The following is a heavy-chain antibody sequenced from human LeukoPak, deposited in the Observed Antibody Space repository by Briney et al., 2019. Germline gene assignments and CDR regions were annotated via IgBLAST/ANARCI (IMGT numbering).Heavy chain of an antibody. CDR3: ARDRGYDYVWGSYRRTSFDY. CDR1: GDSVSSNSAA. D-gene: IGHD3-16*02. Sequence: SQTLSLTCAISGDSVSSNSAAWNWIRQSPSRGLEWLGRTYYRPKWYNDYAVSVKSRITINPDTSKNQFSLQLNSVTPEDTAVYYCARDRGYDYVWGSYRRTSFDYWGQGTLVTVSS. J-gene: IGHJ4*02. CDR2: TYYRPKWYN. V-gene: IGHV6-1*01.